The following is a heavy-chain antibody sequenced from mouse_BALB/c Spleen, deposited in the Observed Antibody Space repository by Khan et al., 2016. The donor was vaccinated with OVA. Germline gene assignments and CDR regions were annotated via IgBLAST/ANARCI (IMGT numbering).Heavy chain of an antibody. D-gene: IGHD2-12*01. Sequence: QIQLVQSGPELKKPGETVKISCKASGFTFTNYGMNWVKQAPGKGLKWMGWINTYTGEPTYADDFKGRFVFSLETSASTAYLQINNLKNEDTASXFCARKNYSYDRYFDVWGAGTTVTVSS. J-gene: IGHJ1*01. CDR1: GFTFTNYG. CDR3: ARKNYSYDRYFDV. V-gene: IGHV9-3-1*01. CDR2: INTYTGEP.